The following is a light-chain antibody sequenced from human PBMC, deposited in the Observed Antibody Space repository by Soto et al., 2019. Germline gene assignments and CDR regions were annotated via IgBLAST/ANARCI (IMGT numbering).Light chain of an antibody. CDR2: DVN. J-gene: IGLJ2*01. Sequence: QSARTQPASVSGSPGQSITISCTGTSSEVGGYNYVSWYQQHPDKAPKLMIYDVNNRPSGISNRFSGSKSGNTASLTISGLQAEDEADYYCSSYTSSSTHVVFGGGTK. CDR3: SSYTSSSTHVV. V-gene: IGLV2-14*01. CDR1: SSEVGGYNY.